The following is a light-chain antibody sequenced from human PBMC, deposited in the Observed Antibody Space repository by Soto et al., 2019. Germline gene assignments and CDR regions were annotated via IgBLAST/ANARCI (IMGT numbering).Light chain of an antibody. CDR3: QHYNGYPYT. J-gene: IGKJ2*01. V-gene: IGKV1-5*01. CDR2: DAS. Sequence: DIQITQSPSPLSASTGDRVTITCRASQSIDNWLAWYQQKPGKAPQLLIYDASRVKTGVPSRFTASGSGTEFTLTINTLQADDSATYFCQHYNGYPYTFGPGTKVDI. CDR1: QSIDNW.